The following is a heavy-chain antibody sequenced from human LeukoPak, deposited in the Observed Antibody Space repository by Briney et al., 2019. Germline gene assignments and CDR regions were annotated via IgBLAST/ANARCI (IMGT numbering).Heavy chain of an antibody. D-gene: IGHD3-16*01. Sequence: SGTLSLTCVVSGGSDSSPWWWSWVRQPPGKGLEWIGEIYHSGVTNYNPSLESRVAISLDKSSNQPTLNLTSVTAADTATYYCSKERGAFCPFGYWGQGTLVIVSS. CDR1: GGSDSSPWW. J-gene: IGHJ4*02. CDR2: IYHSGVT. CDR3: SKERGAFCPFGY. V-gene: IGHV4-4*02.